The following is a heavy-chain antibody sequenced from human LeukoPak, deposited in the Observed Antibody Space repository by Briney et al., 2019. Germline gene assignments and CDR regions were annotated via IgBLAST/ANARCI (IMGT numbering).Heavy chain of an antibody. Sequence: ASVKVSCKASGYTFTGYYMHWVRQATGQGLEWMGWMNPNSGNTGYAQKFQGRVTMTRNTSISTAYMELSSLRSEDTAVYYCARGLVVVVVAGYYGMDVWGQGTTVTVSS. CDR2: MNPNSGNT. D-gene: IGHD2-15*01. J-gene: IGHJ6*02. CDR3: ARGLVVVVVAGYYGMDV. V-gene: IGHV1-8*02. CDR1: GYTFTGYY.